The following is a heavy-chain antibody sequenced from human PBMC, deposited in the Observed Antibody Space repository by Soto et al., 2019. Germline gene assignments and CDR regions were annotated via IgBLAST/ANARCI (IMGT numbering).Heavy chain of an antibody. V-gene: IGHV3-23*01. Sequence: GGSLRLSCAASGFTFSSYAMSWVRQAPGKGLEWVSAISGSGGSTYYADSVKGRFTISRDNSKNTLYLQMNSLRAEDTAVYYCAKDGITIFGVVNPFDYWGQGTLVTVSS. CDR1: GFTFSSYA. D-gene: IGHD3-3*01. CDR2: ISGSGGST. J-gene: IGHJ4*02. CDR3: AKDGITIFGVVNPFDY.